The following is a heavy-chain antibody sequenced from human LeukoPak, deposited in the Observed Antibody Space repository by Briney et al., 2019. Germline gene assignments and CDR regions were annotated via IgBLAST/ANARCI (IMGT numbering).Heavy chain of an antibody. D-gene: IGHD4-17*01. V-gene: IGHV1-2*02. Sequence: ASVKVSCKASGYTFTGYYMHWVRQAPGQGLEWMGWINPNSGGTNYAQKFQGRVTMTRDTSISTAYMELSRLRSDDTAVYYCARPLDYGDYVGFFDYWGQGTQVTVSS. CDR1: GYTFTGYY. CDR2: INPNSGGT. J-gene: IGHJ4*02. CDR3: ARPLDYGDYVGFFDY.